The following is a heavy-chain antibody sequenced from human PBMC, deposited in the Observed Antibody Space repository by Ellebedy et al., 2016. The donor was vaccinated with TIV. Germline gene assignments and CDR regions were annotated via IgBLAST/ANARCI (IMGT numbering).Heavy chain of an antibody. Sequence: GGSLRLXXAASGFTFSGSSMNWVRQAPGKGLEWISYIMSSGSTIHYADSVKGRFTISRDNAQGSLYLQMNSLRAEDTAVYFCAKGTGTTNYRDHRFDFWGRGTMVTVSS. V-gene: IGHV3-48*04. J-gene: IGHJ3*01. CDR2: IMSSGSTI. D-gene: IGHD1-7*01. CDR3: AKGTGTTNYRDHRFDF. CDR1: GFTFSGSS.